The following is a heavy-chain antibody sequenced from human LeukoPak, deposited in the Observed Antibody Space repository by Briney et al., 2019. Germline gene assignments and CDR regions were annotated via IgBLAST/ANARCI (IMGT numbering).Heavy chain of an antibody. CDR1: GFTFSSYA. J-gene: IGHJ6*02. D-gene: IGHD2/OR15-2a*01. Sequence: SGGSLRLSCAASGFTFSSYAMHWVRQAPGKGLEWEAVISYDGSNKYYADSVKGRFTISRDNSKNTLYLQMNSLRAEDTAVYYCAGDLFSFLYYYGMDVWGQGTTVTVSS. CDR3: AGDLFSFLYYYGMDV. CDR2: ISYDGSNK. V-gene: IGHV3-30-3*01.